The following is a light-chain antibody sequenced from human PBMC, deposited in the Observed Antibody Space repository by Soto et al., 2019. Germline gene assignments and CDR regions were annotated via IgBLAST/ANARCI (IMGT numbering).Light chain of an antibody. V-gene: IGKV1-5*01. CDR1: QSISSY. CDR3: QQYNSYSSWT. CDR2: AAS. Sequence: DIQMTQSPSSLSASVGDRVTITCRASQSISSYLNWYQRKPGKAPKLLIYAASSLESGVPSRFSGSGSGTEFTLTISSLQPDDFATYYCQQYNSYSSWTFGQGTKVDIK. J-gene: IGKJ1*01.